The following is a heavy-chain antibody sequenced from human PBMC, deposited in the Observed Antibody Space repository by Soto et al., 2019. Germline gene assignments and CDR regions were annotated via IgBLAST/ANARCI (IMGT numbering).Heavy chain of an antibody. CDR3: ARLGITGKRRAFDI. CDR1: GYSFTSYW. D-gene: IGHD1-20*01. CDR2: IYPGDSAT. Sequence: GESLKISGKGSGYSFTSYWICGVRQSSGKVLELMGIIYPGDSATRYSPSFQGQVTISADKSISTAYLQWSSLKASDNAMYYCARLGITGKRRAFDIWGQGTMVTVSS. J-gene: IGHJ3*02. V-gene: IGHV5-51*01.